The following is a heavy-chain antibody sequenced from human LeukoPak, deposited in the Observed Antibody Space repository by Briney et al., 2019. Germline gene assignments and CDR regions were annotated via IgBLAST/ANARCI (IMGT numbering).Heavy chain of an antibody. V-gene: IGHV1-18*01. CDR1: GYTFTSYG. Sequence: GASVKVSCKASGYTFTSYGISWVRQAPGQGLEWMGWINTYNGNTNYAQKLQGRVTMTTDTSTSTAYMELRSLRSDDTAVYYCARDTITVTTPYFDYWGQGTLVTVPS. D-gene: IGHD4-17*01. CDR2: INTYNGNT. J-gene: IGHJ4*02. CDR3: ARDTITVTTPYFDY.